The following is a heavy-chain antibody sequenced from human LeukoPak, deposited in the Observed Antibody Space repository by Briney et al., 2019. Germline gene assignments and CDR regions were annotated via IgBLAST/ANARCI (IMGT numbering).Heavy chain of an antibody. CDR3: ARLYMIRGIIFYFDY. D-gene: IGHD3-10*01. V-gene: IGHV5-51*01. J-gene: IGHJ4*02. CDR2: IYPGDSDT. CDR1: GYSFTSYW. Sequence: GESLKISCKGSGYSFTSYWIGRVRQMPGKGLEWMGIIYPGDSDTRYSPSFQGQVTISADKSISTAYLQWSSLKASDTAMYYCARLYMIRGIIFYFDYWGQGTLVTVSS.